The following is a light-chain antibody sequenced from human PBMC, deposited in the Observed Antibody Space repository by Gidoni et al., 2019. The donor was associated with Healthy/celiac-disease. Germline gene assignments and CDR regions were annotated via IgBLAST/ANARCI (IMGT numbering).Light chain of an antibody. CDR3: QKYNSAPRT. J-gene: IGKJ5*01. CDR2: AAS. CDR1: QGISNY. V-gene: IGKV1-27*01. Sequence: DIQMTQSPSSLSASVGDRVTITRRASQGISNYLAWYQQTPEKVPKLLIYAASTLQSGVPSRFSGSGAGTDFTLTISILQPEDVATYYCQKYNSAPRTFGQGTRLEIK.